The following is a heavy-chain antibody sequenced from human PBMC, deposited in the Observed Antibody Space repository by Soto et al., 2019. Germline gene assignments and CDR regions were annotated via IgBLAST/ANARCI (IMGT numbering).Heavy chain of an antibody. CDR2: ISGSGGNT. Sequence: EVQLLESGGGLVQPGGSLRLSCTASGFIFSNYAMTWVRQAPGKGLEWVSSISGSGGNTYYADSVKGRFTISRDNSKNTIYLQMNSMRAEDTAIYYCATTTSKGFRGDYWGQGTLVAVSS. D-gene: IGHD1-1*01. J-gene: IGHJ4*02. CDR3: ATTTSKGFRGDY. V-gene: IGHV3-23*01. CDR1: GFIFSNYA.